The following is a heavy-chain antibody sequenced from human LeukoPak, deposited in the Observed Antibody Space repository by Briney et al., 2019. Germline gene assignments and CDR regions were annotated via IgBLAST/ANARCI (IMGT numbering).Heavy chain of an antibody. CDR2: ISVYNGNT. J-gene: IGHJ4*02. V-gene: IGHV1-18*01. CDR1: GYTFTSYG. D-gene: IGHD7-27*01. CDR3: AREEANWGSPFDS. Sequence: ASVKVSCEASGYTFTSYGISWVRQAPGQGLEWMGWISVYNGNTNYAQKFQGRVTMTTDTSTSTAYMEVRSLRSDDTAVYYCAREEANWGSPFDSWGQGTLVTVSS.